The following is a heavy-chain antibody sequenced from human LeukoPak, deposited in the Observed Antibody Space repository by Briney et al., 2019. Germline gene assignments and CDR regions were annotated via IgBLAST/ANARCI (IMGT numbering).Heavy chain of an antibody. CDR1: GFTFSSYA. V-gene: IGHV3-23*01. CDR2: ISGSGGST. J-gene: IGHJ3*02. CDR3: AKDNAAPGAFDI. Sequence: TGGSLRLSCAASGFTFSSYAMSWVRQAPGKGLEWVSAISGSGGSTYYADSVKGRFTISRDNPKNTLYLQMNSLRAEDTAVYYCAKDNAAPGAFDIWGQGTMVTVSS. D-gene: IGHD2-2*01.